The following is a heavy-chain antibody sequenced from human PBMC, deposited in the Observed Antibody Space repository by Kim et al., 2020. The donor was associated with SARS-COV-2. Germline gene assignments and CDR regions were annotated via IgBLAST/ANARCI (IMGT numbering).Heavy chain of an antibody. V-gene: IGHV3-33*01. CDR2: IWYDGSNK. D-gene: IGHD6-19*01. Sequence: GGSLRLSCAASGFTFSSYGMHWVRQAPGKGLEWVAVIWYDGSNKYYADSVKGRFTISRDNSKNTLYLQMNSLRAEDTAVYYCARASFRGVAGTSYWGQGTLVTVSS. CDR1: GFTFSSYG. J-gene: IGHJ4*02. CDR3: ARASFRGVAGTSY.